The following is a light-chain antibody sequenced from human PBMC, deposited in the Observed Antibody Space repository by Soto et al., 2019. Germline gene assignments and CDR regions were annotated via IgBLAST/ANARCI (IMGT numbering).Light chain of an antibody. CDR3: QHYYKWPLS. CDR1: RNVGSK. J-gene: IGKJ4*01. CDR2: AAS. V-gene: IGKV3-15*01. Sequence: EIVMTQSPATLSVSPGERATLSCRASRNVGSKLAWYQQRPGQSPRLLIYAASTRAPGVPARFSGSGSGTEFTLTISGLQSDDFALFFCQHYYKWPLSFGGGTKVDI.